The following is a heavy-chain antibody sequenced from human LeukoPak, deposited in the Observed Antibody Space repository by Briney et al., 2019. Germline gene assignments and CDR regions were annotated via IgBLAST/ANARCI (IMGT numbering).Heavy chain of an antibody. CDR3: AAPGVPVATYYFDY. D-gene: IGHD2-2*01. V-gene: IGHV4-30-4*08. CDR2: IYYSGST. Sequence: KSSQTLSLTCTVSGGSISSGDYYWSWIRQPPGKGLEWIGYIYYSGSTYYNPSLKSRVTISVDTSKNQFSLKLSSVTAADTAVYYCAAPGVPVATYYFDYWGQGTLVTVSS. CDR1: GGSISSGDYY. J-gene: IGHJ4*02.